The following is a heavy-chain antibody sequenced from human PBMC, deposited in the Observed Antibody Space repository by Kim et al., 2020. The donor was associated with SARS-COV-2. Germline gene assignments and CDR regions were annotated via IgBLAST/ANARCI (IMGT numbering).Heavy chain of an antibody. V-gene: IGHV3-23*03. J-gene: IGHJ4*02. CDR1: GFTFSSYA. Sequence: GGSLRLSCAASGFTFSSYAMSWVRQAPGKGLEWVSVIYSGGSSTYYADSVKGRFTISRDNSKNTLYLQMNSLRAEDTAVYYCAKYRYGSGSYYQTTYYFDYWGQGTLVTVSS. CDR3: AKYRYGSGSYYQTTYYFDY. D-gene: IGHD3-10*01. CDR2: IYSGGSST.